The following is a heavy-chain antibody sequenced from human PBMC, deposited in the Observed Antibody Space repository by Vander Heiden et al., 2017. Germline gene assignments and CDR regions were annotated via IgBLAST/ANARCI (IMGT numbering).Heavy chain of an antibody. D-gene: IGHD4-4*01. V-gene: IGHV3-74*01. CDR1: GLNFSTYG. CDR3: ARGGGDYKFDY. J-gene: IGHJ4*02. CDR2: INSDGGST. Sequence: EVQLVESGGGLVQPGGSLRLSCAASGLNFSTYGLHWVRPAPGKGLVWVSRINSDGGSTSYADSVKGRFTISRDNAKNTLYLQMNSLRAEDTAVYYCARGGGDYKFDYWGQGTLVTVSS.